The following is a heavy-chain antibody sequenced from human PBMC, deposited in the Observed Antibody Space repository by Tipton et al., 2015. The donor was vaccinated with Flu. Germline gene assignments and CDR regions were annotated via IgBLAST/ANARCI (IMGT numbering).Heavy chain of an antibody. V-gene: IGHV3-33*01. CDR1: GFTFSNYG. Sequence: SLRLSCAASGFTFSNYGMHWVRQAPGKGLEWVAVIWFDGSNKHYADSVKGRFTISRDNSKNTLYLQMDSLTAEDTGTYYCARDTGGTSRFDFWGQGTLVTVSS. D-gene: IGHD1-7*01. CDR3: ARDTGGTSRFDF. CDR2: IWFDGSNK. J-gene: IGHJ4*02.